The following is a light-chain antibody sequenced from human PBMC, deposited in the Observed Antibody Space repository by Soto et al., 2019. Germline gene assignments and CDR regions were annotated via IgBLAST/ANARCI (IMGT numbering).Light chain of an antibody. CDR3: QHHNNWPPGT. J-gene: IGKJ1*01. V-gene: IGKV3-15*01. Sequence: VMKQSPATLSVSPGERATLSCRASLSVGTNLAWYQQKPGQPPRLLIFGATTRAIGIPARFSGSGSGREFTLTISSLQSEDFAVYYCQHHNNWPPGTFGQGTRVEIK. CDR1: LSVGTN. CDR2: GAT.